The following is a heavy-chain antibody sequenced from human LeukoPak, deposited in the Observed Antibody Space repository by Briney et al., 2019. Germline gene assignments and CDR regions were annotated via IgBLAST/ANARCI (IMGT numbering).Heavy chain of an antibody. Sequence: GGSLRLSCAASGFTFSDAWKSWVRQAPGKGLEWVGRIKSKTDGGTTDYAAPVKGRFTISRDDSKNTLYLQMNSLKIEDTAVYYCTTDRLLDSSSYYFFDYWGQGTLVTVSS. D-gene: IGHD6-13*01. CDR1: GFTFSDAW. J-gene: IGHJ4*02. CDR3: TTDRLLDSSSYYFFDY. V-gene: IGHV3-15*01. CDR2: IKSKTDGGTT.